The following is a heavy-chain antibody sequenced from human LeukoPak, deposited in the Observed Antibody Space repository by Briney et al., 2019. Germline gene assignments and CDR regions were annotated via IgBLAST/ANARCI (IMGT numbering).Heavy chain of an antibody. Sequence: SETLSLTCAVSGGSISSSNWWSWVRQPPGKGLEWVGGIYHSGSTNYNPSLKSRVTISVDKSKNQFSLKLTSVTAADTAVYYCARDLWFGESRKYYFDYWGQGALVTVSS. CDR1: GGSISSSNW. J-gene: IGHJ4*02. CDR3: ARDLWFGESRKYYFDY. CDR2: IYHSGST. V-gene: IGHV4-4*02. D-gene: IGHD3-10*01.